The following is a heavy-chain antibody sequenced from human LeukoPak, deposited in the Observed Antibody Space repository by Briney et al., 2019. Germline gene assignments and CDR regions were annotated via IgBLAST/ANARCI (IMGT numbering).Heavy chain of an antibody. Sequence: GGSLRLSCEASGFGFSGYGMHWVRQAPGKGLEWVAFIRYDGSNKYYLDSVTGRFTISRDNSKNTLYLQMNSLRAEDTAVYYCAKVVGLYSSSWYPFDYWGQGTLVTVSS. D-gene: IGHD6-13*01. J-gene: IGHJ4*02. CDR1: GFGFSGYG. CDR3: AKVVGLYSSSWYPFDY. CDR2: IRYDGSNK. V-gene: IGHV3-30*02.